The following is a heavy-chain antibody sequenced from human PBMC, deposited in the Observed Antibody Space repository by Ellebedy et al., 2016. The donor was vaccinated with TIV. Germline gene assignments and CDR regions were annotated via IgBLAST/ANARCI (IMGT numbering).Heavy chain of an antibody. CDR3: ARHAVGEGATLEY. CDR2: IWYDGSNK. Sequence: GESLKISCAASGFTFSSYGMHWLRQAPGKGLERVAVIWYDGSNKYYADSVKGRFTISRDNSKNTLYLQMNSLRAEDTAVYYCARHAVGEGATLEYWGQGTLVTDSS. D-gene: IGHD1-26*01. CDR1: GFTFSSYG. V-gene: IGHV3-33*01. J-gene: IGHJ4*02.